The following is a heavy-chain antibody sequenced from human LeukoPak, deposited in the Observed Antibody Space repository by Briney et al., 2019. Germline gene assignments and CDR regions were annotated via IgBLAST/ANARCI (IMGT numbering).Heavy chain of an antibody. CDR1: GFTFSAYN. CDR2: ITTSSSYM. J-gene: IGHJ4*02. V-gene: IGHV3-21*01. Sequence: GGSLRLSCAASGFTFSAYNMNWVRRTPGKGLEWVSSITTSSSYMFYADSVRGRFTISRDNAENSLYLQMNSLRAEDTAVYYCAKDWSSSWHPYYFDYWGQGTLVTVSS. D-gene: IGHD6-13*01. CDR3: AKDWSSSWHPYYFDY.